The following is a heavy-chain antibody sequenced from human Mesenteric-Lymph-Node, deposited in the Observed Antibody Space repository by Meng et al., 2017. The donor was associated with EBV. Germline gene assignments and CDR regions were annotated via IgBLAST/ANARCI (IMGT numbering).Heavy chain of an antibody. D-gene: IGHD5-24*01. CDR2: INTNTGNP. V-gene: IGHV7-4-1*02. CDR1: GYTFTKYG. J-gene: IGHJ4*02. CDR3: ARIDGAIAVSTSYY. Sequence: QVKLVQSGSELKKPGASVKVSCKASGYTFTKYGINWVRQAPGQGLEWMGWINTNTGNPTYAQGFTGRFVFSLDSSVSTAYLQISSLEAEDTAVYYCARIDGAIAVSTSYYWGQGSLVTVSS.